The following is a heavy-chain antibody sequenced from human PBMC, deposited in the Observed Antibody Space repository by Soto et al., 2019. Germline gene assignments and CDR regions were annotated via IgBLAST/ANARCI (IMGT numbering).Heavy chain of an antibody. V-gene: IGHV5-51*01. Sequence: PVESLKISCKGSGYNFPNYWIGWVRQMPGKGLEWMGIIYPGDSNTRYSPSSQGQVTISADKSTNTAYLQWSSLKASDTAMYYCARSRTYGGNSFDYWGQGTLVTVSS. D-gene: IGHD2-21*01. CDR2: IYPGDSNT. CDR1: GYNFPNYW. CDR3: ARSRTYGGNSFDY. J-gene: IGHJ4*02.